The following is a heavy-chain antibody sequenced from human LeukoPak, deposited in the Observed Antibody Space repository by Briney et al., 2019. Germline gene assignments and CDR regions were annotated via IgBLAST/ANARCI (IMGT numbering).Heavy chain of an antibody. CDR3: ARVYYDILTGYNAFDY. J-gene: IGHJ4*02. CDR2: IYTSGST. V-gene: IGHV4-4*07. CDR1: GGSISSYY. Sequence: PSETLSLTCTVSGGSISSYYWSWIRQPAGKGLEWIGRIYTSGSTNYNPSLKSRVTMSVDTSKNQFSLKLSSVTAADTAVYYCARVYYDILTGYNAFDYWGQGTLVTGSS. D-gene: IGHD3-9*01.